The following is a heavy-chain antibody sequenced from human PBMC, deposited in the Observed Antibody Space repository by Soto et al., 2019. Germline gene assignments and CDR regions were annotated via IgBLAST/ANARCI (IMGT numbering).Heavy chain of an antibody. V-gene: IGHV4-39*01. Sequence: LSLTCTVSGGSISSSSYYWGWIRQPPGKGLEWIGSIYYSGSTYYNPSLKSRVTISVDTSKNQFSLKLSSVTAADTAVYYCARTMTTGAFDIWGQGTMVTVSS. CDR2: IYYSGST. CDR1: GGSISSSSYY. D-gene: IGHD1-1*01. J-gene: IGHJ3*02. CDR3: ARTMTTGAFDI.